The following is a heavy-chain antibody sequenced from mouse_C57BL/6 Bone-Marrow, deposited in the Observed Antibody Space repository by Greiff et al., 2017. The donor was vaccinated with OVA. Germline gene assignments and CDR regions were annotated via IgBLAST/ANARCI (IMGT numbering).Heavy chain of an antibody. CDR3: ARYDGYPYFDV. D-gene: IGHD2-3*01. CDR2: IYPRSGNT. J-gene: IGHJ1*03. Sequence: VKLMESGAELARPGASVKLSCKASGYTFTSYGISWVKQRTGQGLEWIGEIYPRSGNTYYNEKFKGKATLTADKSSSTAYMELRSLTSEDSAVYFCARYDGYPYFDVWGTGTTVTVSS. V-gene: IGHV1-81*01. CDR1: GYTFTSYG.